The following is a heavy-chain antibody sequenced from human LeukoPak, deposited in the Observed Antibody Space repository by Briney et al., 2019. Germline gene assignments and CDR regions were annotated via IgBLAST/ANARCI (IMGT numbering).Heavy chain of an antibody. D-gene: IGHD6-19*01. Sequence: ASVKVSCKASGGTFSSYAISWVRQAPGQGLEWMGGIIPIFGTANYAQKFQGRVTITADESTSTAYMELSSLRSEDTAVYYCARRIAVAGTEWFDPWAREPWSPSPQ. J-gene: IGHJ5*02. CDR1: GGTFSSYA. V-gene: IGHV1-69*13. CDR3: ARRIAVAGTEWFDP. CDR2: IIPIFGTA.